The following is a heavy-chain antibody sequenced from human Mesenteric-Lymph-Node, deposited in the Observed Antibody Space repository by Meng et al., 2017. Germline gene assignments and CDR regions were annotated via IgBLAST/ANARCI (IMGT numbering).Heavy chain of an antibody. CDR3: ARADDNWIIIEY. Sequence: QVPLVESGGVVVQPGRSLRLSCAASGFTFGTYGMHWARQAPGKGLEWVAVIWYDGTDKFYGGSVKGRFTISRDNSKNTLFLQMNSLTVDDTAVYYCARADDNWIIIEYWGQGTLVTVSS. V-gene: IGHV3-33*01. D-gene: IGHD1-20*01. CDR2: IWYDGTDK. CDR1: GFTFGTYG. J-gene: IGHJ4*02.